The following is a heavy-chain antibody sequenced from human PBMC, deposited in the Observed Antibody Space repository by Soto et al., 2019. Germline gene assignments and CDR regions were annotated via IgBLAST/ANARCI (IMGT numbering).Heavy chain of an antibody. CDR1: GGSITSYH. Sequence: IVSGGSITSYHWSWIRQFPGKGLEWIAYTSYIGNTNYNPSLQSRVTISVDRSKNQFSLKLSSVTAADTAVYYCARAYSSSWYREYYFDYWGQGTLVTVSS. D-gene: IGHD6-13*01. CDR2: TSYIGNT. J-gene: IGHJ4*02. V-gene: IGHV4-59*12. CDR3: ARAYSSSWYREYYFDY.